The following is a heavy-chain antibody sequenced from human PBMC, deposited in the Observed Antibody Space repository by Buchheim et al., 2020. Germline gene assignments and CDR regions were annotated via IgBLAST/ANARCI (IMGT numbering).Heavy chain of an antibody. D-gene: IGHD3-22*01. J-gene: IGHJ4*02. Sequence: QVQLVESGGGVVQPGRSLRLSCAASGFTFSSYGMHWVRQAPGKGLEWVAVISYDGSNKYYADSVKGRFTISRDNSKNTLYLQMNSLRAEDTAVYYCAKDREKYYYDSSGTPDYWGQGTL. V-gene: IGHV3-30*18. CDR1: GFTFSSYG. CDR2: ISYDGSNK. CDR3: AKDREKYYYDSSGTPDY.